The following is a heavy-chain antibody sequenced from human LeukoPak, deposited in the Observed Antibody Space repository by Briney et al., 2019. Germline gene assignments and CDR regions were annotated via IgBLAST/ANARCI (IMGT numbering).Heavy chain of an antibody. Sequence: GGSLRLSCAASGFYFSSYAMSWVRQAPGKGLEWVSGISGSGISTYYADSLKGRFTISRDNSKNTLFLQMNSLRADDTAVYYCAREYSSSSGRAFDIWGQGTMVTVSS. CDR1: GFYFSSYA. D-gene: IGHD6-6*01. CDR2: ISGSGIST. CDR3: AREYSSSSGRAFDI. J-gene: IGHJ3*02. V-gene: IGHV3-23*01.